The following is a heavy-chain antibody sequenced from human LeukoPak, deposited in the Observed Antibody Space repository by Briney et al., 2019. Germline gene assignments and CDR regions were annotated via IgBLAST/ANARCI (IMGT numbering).Heavy chain of an antibody. V-gene: IGHV1-69*01. CDR3: TRDRGTGDFFWFDP. CDR2: IIPISGSP. CDR1: GGTFSSYA. Sequence: EASVKVSCKASGGTFSSYAISWVRQAPGQGLEWMGGIIPISGSPNYAQRFQGRVTITADEFTSTAYMELSSLRSEDTAVYYCTRDRGTGDFFWFDPWGQGTLVTVSS. J-gene: IGHJ5*02. D-gene: IGHD1-1*01.